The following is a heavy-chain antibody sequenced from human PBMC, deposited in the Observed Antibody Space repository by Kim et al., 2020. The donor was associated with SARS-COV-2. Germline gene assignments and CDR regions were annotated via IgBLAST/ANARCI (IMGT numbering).Heavy chain of an antibody. CDR2: INTNTVNP. D-gene: IGHD3-22*01. V-gene: IGHV7-4-1*02. J-gene: IGHJ4*02. CDR1: GYTFTTYG. Sequence: ASVKVSCKASGYTFTTYGMNWVRQAPGQGLEWMGWINTNTVNPTFAQGFTGRFVFSLDTSVSTAYLQISSLEAEDTAVYYCARTFYDSSAYYYIDYWRPG. CDR3: ARTFYDSSAYYYIDY.